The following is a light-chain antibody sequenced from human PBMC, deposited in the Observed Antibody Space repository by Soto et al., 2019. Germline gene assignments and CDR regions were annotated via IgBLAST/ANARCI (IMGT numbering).Light chain of an antibody. J-gene: IGKJ2*01. Sequence: DIQLTQSPSSLSASFGDTVTITCRAGQTVNNYLNWYQHKPVEVPKLLIYAASSLPSGVPSRFSATASATDFTLTISNLHPEDFATYYCQQSDTRPQTFGQGTKLEIK. V-gene: IGKV1-39*01. CDR2: AAS. CDR3: QQSDTRPQT. CDR1: QTVNNY.